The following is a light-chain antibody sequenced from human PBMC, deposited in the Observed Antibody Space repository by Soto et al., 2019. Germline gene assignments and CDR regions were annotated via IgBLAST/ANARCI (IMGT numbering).Light chain of an antibody. CDR2: EVS. CDR3: SSYAGSNNLV. J-gene: IGLJ2*01. V-gene: IGLV2-8*01. Sequence: QSALTQPPSASGSPGQSVTISCTGTSSDVGGYNYVSWYQQHPGKAPKLMIYEVSKRPSGVPDRSSGSKSGNTASLTVSGLQAEDEADYYCSSYAGSNNLVVGGGTKLTFL. CDR1: SSDVGGYNY.